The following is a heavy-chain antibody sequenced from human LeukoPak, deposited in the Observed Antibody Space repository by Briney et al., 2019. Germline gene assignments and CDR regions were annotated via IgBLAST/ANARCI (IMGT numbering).Heavy chain of an antibody. CDR3: AREGLHGGAPIDY. V-gene: IGHV3-7*01. CDR2: IKQDGSEK. J-gene: IGHJ4*02. D-gene: IGHD4-23*01. CDR1: GFTFTSYW. Sequence: GGSLRLSCAASGFTFTSYWMSWVRQAPGKGLEWVANIKQDGSEKYYVDSVKGRFTISRDNAKNSLYLQMNSLRAEDTAVYYCAREGLHGGAPIDYWGQGTLVTVSS.